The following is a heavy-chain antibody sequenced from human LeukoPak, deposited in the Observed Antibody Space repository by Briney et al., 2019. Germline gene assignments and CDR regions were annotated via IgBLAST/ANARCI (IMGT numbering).Heavy chain of an antibody. D-gene: IGHD3-16*01. CDR1: GFTFSSYA. Sequence: GRCLRLSCAACGFTFSSYAVHWVRQAPGKGLEWVAVISYDGSNKYYADSAKGRFTISRDNSKNTLYLKMNSLRAEDTAVYYCARDPGTFYYYYGMDVWGQGTTVTVSS. V-gene: IGHV3-30-3*01. J-gene: IGHJ6*01. CDR2: ISYDGSNK. CDR3: ARDPGTFYYYYGMDV.